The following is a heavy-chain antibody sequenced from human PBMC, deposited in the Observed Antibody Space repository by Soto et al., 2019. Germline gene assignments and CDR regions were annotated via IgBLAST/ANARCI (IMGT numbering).Heavy chain of an antibody. CDR1: GFTFSSYA. CDR3: AKDSGYDSSGYYSSDNYYYGMDV. CDR2: ISGSGGST. J-gene: IGHJ6*02. Sequence: GGSLRLSCAASGFTFSSYAMSWVRQAPGKGLEWVSAISGSGGSTYYADSVKGRFTISRDNSKNTLYLQMNSLRAEDTAVYYCAKDSGYDSSGYYSSDNYYYGMDVWGQGTTVTVSS. V-gene: IGHV3-23*01. D-gene: IGHD3-22*01.